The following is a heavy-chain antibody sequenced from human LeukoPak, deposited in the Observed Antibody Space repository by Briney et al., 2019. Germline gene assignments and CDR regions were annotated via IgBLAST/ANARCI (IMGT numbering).Heavy chain of an antibody. Sequence: GGSLRLSCVASGFTFRSYGMYWVRQAPGKGLEWVAVISYDGSNKYYADSVKGRFTISRDNSKNTLYLQMNSLRAEDTAVYYCAREYVGGFPPYFDYWGQGTLVTVSS. J-gene: IGHJ4*02. CDR1: GFTFRSYG. CDR2: ISYDGSNK. D-gene: IGHD3-10*01. CDR3: AREYVGGFPPYFDY. V-gene: IGHV3-30*19.